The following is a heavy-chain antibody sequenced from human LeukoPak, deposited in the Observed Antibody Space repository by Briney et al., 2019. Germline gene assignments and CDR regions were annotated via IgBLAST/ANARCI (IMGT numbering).Heavy chain of an antibody. Sequence: ASVKVSCKASGYTFTSYYMHWVRQAPGQGLEWMGIINPSGGSTSYAQKFQGRVTMTRDTSTSTVYMELSSLRSEDTAVYYCAKDGEDDYVWGSYRYDTPPGPNFDYWGQGTLVTVSS. V-gene: IGHV1-46*01. CDR2: INPSGGST. D-gene: IGHD3-16*02. CDR3: AKDGEDDYVWGSYRYDTPPGPNFDY. J-gene: IGHJ4*02. CDR1: GYTFTSYY.